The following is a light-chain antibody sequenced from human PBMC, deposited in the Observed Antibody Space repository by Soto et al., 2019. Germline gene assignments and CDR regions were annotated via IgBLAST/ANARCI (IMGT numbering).Light chain of an antibody. J-gene: IGLJ1*01. V-gene: IGLV2-8*01. CDR1: SSDVGGYNY. CDR2: EVS. Sequence: QSALTQPPSASGSPGQSVTISCTGTSSDVGGYNYVSWYQHHPGKAPKLMIYEVSKRPSGVPDRFSGSKSGNTASLTVSGLQAEDEADYYCSSYAGSNNYVCGTGTKLTVL. CDR3: SSYAGSNNYV.